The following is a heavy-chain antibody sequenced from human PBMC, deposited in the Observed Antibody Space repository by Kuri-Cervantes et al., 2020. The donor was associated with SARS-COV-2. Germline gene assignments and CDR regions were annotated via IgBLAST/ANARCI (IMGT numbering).Heavy chain of an antibody. J-gene: IGHJ4*02. D-gene: IGHD1-26*01. CDR2: ISSSSSYT. Sequence: GGSLRLSCAASGFTFSDYYMSWIRQAPGKGLEWVSYISSSSSYTNYADSVKGRFTISRDNAKNSLYLQMSSPRAEDTAVYYCAVIQNSGSYSTRSSYFDYWGQGTLVTVSS. V-gene: IGHV3-11*03. CDR1: GFTFSDYY. CDR3: AVIQNSGSYSTRSSYFDY.